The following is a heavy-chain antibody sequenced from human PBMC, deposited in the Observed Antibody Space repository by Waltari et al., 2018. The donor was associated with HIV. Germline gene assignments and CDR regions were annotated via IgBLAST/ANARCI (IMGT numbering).Heavy chain of an antibody. D-gene: IGHD1-26*01. V-gene: IGHV3-48*03. CDR3: ARDLFIVGRNSGAIDY. J-gene: IGHJ4*02. CDR1: GFTFDDYE. CDR2: IRGSGRTL. Sequence: EVQLVDSGGGLVQPGGSLILSCAASGFTFDDYEMNWFRQAPGKALEWISYIRGSGRTLYYADSVKGRFTISRDNAKNSLYLEMNSLRAEDTAVYYCARDLFIVGRNSGAIDYWGQGTLVTVSS.